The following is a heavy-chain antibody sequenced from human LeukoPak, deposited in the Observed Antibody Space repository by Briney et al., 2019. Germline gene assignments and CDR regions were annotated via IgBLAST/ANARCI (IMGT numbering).Heavy chain of an antibody. D-gene: IGHD3-22*01. CDR2: IYYNGRT. Sequence: SETLSLTCTVSGGSFINYYWTWIRQTPVKGLEWIAFIYYNGRTRYNPSFQSRVTISLDTSKNHFTLQVRSVTAADTAVYFCARLLDYDNSGDPDTIDIWGQGTTISVSS. J-gene: IGHJ3*02. CDR1: GGSFINYY. CDR3: ARLLDYDNSGDPDTIDI. V-gene: IGHV4-59*01.